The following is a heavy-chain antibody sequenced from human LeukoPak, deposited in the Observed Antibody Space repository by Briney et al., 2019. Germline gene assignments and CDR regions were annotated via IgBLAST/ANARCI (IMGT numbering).Heavy chain of an antibody. D-gene: IGHD2-2*01. V-gene: IGHV1-2*02. CDR2: INSYSGAT. CDR1: GYTFTANY. Sequence: GASVKVSCKTSGYTFTANYIHWVRQAPGQGLEWVGWINSYSGATKYAQKSQGRVTMTRDTSIRTTYMELDRLTLDDTAVYYCARGSGTSSFDYWGQGTLVTVSS. J-gene: IGHJ4*02. CDR3: ARGSGTSSFDY.